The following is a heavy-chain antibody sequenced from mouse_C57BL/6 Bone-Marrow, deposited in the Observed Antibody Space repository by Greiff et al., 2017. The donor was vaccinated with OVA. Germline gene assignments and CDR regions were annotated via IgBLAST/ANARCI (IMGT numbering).Heavy chain of an antibody. V-gene: IGHV5-4*01. CDR2: ISDGGSYT. J-gene: IGHJ2*01. Sequence: EVQLVESGGGLVKPGGSLKLSCAASGFTFSSYAMSWVRQTPEKRLEWVATISDGGSYTYYPDNVQGRFTISRDNAKNNLYLQMSHLKSEDTAMYYCARLYGSSPLDGCDYWGQGTTLTVSS. D-gene: IGHD1-1*01. CDR3: ARLYGSSPLDGCDY. CDR1: GFTFSSYA.